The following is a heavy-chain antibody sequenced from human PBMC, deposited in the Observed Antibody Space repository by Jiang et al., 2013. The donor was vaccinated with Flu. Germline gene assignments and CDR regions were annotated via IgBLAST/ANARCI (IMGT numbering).Heavy chain of an antibody. V-gene: IGHV3-23*01. CDR2: ISGSGGST. D-gene: IGHD5-18*01. Sequence: SAISGSGGSTYYADSVKGRFTISRDNSKNTLYLQMNSLRAEDTAVYYCAKVFAGVDTAMVACDYWGQGTLVTVSS. J-gene: IGHJ4*02. CDR3: AKVFAGVDTAMVACDY.